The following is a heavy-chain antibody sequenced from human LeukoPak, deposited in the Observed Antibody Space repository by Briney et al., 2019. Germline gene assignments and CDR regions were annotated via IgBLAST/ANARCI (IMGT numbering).Heavy chain of an antibody. J-gene: IGHJ4*02. D-gene: IGHD3-3*01. V-gene: IGHV3-64*01. CDR3: ARAWGNYDFWSGYYFDY. CDR1: GFTFSSYA. CDR2: ISSNGGST. Sequence: GGSLRLSCAASGFTFSSYAMHWVRQAPGKGLEYVSAISSNGGSTYYANSVKGRFTISRDNSKNTLYLQMGSLRAEDMAVYYCARAWGNYDFWSGYYFDYWGQGTLVTVSS.